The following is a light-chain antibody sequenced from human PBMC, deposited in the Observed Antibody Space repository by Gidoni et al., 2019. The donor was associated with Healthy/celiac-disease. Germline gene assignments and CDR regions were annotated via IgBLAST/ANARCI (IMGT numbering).Light chain of an antibody. J-gene: IGKJ2*01. CDR2: WAS. CDR3: QQYYSTPYT. Sequence: DIVMTQSPDSLALSLGERATINCKSSQSVLYSSNNKNYLAWYHQKPGQPPKLLIYWASTRESGVPDRFSGSGSGTDFTLTISSLQAEDVAVYYCQQYYSTPYTFGQXTKLEIK. CDR1: QSVLYSSNNKNY. V-gene: IGKV4-1*01.